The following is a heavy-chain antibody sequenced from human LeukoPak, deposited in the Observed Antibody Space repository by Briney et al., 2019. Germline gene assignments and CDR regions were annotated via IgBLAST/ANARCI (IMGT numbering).Heavy chain of an antibody. CDR3: ARGRYGGGWYDY. D-gene: IGHD6-19*01. J-gene: IGHJ4*02. CDR1: GGSIDTYY. Sequence: KPSETLSLTCTVSGGSIDTYYWTWIRQPPGKGLEYIAYIYYTGSTDYNPSIKSRVRMSLDTSKSQFSLVLNSVTAADTAVYYCARGRYGGGWYDYWGQGTLVTVSS. V-gene: IGHV4-59*01. CDR2: IYYTGST.